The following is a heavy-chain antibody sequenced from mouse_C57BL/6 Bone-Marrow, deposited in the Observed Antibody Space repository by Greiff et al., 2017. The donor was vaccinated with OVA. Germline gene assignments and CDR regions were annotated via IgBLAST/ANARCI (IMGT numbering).Heavy chain of an antibody. V-gene: IGHV1-64*01. CDR3: ARGGMGLRLYYFDY. CDR1: GYTFTSYW. J-gene: IGHJ2*01. D-gene: IGHD2-4*01. Sequence: QVQLQQPGAELVKPGASVKLSCKASGYTFTSYWMHWVKQRPGQGLEWIGMIHPNSGSTNYNEKFKSKATLTVDKSSSTAYMQLSSPTSEDSAVYYCARGGMGLRLYYFDYWGQGTTLTVSS. CDR2: IHPNSGST.